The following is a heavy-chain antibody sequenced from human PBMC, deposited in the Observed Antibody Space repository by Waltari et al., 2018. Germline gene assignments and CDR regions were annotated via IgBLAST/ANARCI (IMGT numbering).Heavy chain of an antibody. D-gene: IGHD2-21*01. Sequence: EVQLVQSGAEVKKPGESLKISCKASGYIFTSYWIGWGRQRPGKGLEWLGIIHPEHGESDIRDSPSCQGRVTISADKSGTTVYLHWSSLEASDTAIYYCVRGLVGGYERGWFDPWGQGTLVTVSS. V-gene: IGHV5-51*01. CDR2: IHPEHGESDI. J-gene: IGHJ5*02. CDR3: VRGLVGGYERGWFDP. CDR1: GYIFTSYW.